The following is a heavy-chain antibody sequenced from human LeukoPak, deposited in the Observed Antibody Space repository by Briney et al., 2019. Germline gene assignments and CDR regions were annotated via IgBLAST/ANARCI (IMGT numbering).Heavy chain of an antibody. V-gene: IGHV3-33*01. CDR2: IWYDGTNK. Sequence: GGSLRLSCAASGFTFSDYVMHWVRQAPGKGLEWVAVIWYDGTNKYYADSVEGRFTISRDNSKNTLYLQMNSLRAEDTAVYYCARTRYNSGGGDYWGQGTRVTVSP. D-gene: IGHD6-19*01. CDR3: ARTRYNSGGGDY. J-gene: IGHJ4*02. CDR1: GFTFSDYV.